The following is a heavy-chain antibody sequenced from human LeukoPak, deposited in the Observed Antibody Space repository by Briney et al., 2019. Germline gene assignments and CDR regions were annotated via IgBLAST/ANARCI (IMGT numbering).Heavy chain of an antibody. CDR1: GYTFTVYY. Sequence: AAVKVSCKASGYTFTVYYMHWVRQAPGQGLEWMGYINPHSGDTIYAPNFQGRVTMTRDTSISTVYMELSNLRSDDTAVYYCSTEDKYCSSPSCNDYWGQGTLVTVSS. CDR2: INPHSGDT. D-gene: IGHD2-2*01. CDR3: STEDKYCSSPSCNDY. J-gene: IGHJ4*02. V-gene: IGHV1-2*02.